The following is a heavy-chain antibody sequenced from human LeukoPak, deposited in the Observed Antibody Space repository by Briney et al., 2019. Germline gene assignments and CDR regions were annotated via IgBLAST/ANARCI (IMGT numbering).Heavy chain of an antibody. D-gene: IGHD5/OR15-5a*01. J-gene: IGHJ4*02. V-gene: IGHV4-4*02. CDR3: ARVPNPRFYDTSPY. CDR1: GGSISSSNW. Sequence: SETLSLTCAVSGGSISSSNWWSWVRQPPGKGLEWIGEIYHSGSTNYNPSLKSRVTMSVDTSKNQFSLKLSSVTAADTAVYYCARVPNPRFYDTSPYWGQGTLVTVSS. CDR2: IYHSGST.